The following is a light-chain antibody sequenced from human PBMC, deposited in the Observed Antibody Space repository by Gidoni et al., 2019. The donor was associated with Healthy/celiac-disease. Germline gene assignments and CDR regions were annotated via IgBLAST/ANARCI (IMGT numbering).Light chain of an antibody. CDR2: KIS. Sequence: DIVMTQTPLSSPVTLGQPASISCRSSQSLVHSDGNTYLSWLQQRTGQPPRLLIYKISNRFSWVPDRFSGSGAGTDFTLKISRVEAEDVGVYYCMQATQFPPTWTFGQGTKVEIK. CDR3: MQATQFPPTWT. CDR1: QSLVHSDGNTY. V-gene: IGKV2-24*01. J-gene: IGKJ1*01.